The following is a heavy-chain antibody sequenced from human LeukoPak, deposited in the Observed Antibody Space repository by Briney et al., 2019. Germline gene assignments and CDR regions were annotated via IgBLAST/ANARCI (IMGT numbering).Heavy chain of an antibody. J-gene: IGHJ4*02. Sequence: PGGSLRLSCAASGLTFSSYWMSWVRQAPGKGLEWVANINLDGSVKHYVDSAKGRFTISRDNAKNSLYLQMNSLRAEDTALYYCATSDDSSGSDWGQGTLVTVSS. D-gene: IGHD3-22*01. CDR2: INLDGSVK. V-gene: IGHV3-7*01. CDR3: ATSDDSSGSD. CDR1: GLTFSSYW.